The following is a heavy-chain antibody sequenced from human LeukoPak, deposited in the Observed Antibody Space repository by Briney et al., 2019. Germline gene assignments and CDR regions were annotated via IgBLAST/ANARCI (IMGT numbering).Heavy chain of an antibody. Sequence: SQTLSLTCTVSGGSISSGSYYWSWIRQPAGKGLEWIGRIYTSGSTNYNPSLKSRVTISVDTSKNQFSLKLSSVTAADTAVYYCARAPYYYYYYMDVWGKGTTVTISS. CDR3: ARAPYYYYYYMDV. J-gene: IGHJ6*03. CDR2: IYTSGST. CDR1: GGSISSGSYY. V-gene: IGHV4-61*02.